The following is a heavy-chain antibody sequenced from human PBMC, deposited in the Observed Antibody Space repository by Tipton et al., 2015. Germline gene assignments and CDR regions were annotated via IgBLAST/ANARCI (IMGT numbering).Heavy chain of an antibody. Sequence: GSLRLSCAASGFTFSSYAMNWVRQAPGKGLEWVSYISSSANTIYYADSVKGRFTVSRDNAKNSLYLQMNSLRDEDTAVYYCARDSPGIAVVYDTFDIWGQGTMVTVSS. V-gene: IGHV3-11*01. CDR3: ARDSPGIAVVYDTFDI. D-gene: IGHD6-19*01. CDR2: ISSSANTI. J-gene: IGHJ3*02. CDR1: GFTFSSYA.